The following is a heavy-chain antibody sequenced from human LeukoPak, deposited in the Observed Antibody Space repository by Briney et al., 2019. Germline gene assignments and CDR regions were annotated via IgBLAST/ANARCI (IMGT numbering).Heavy chain of an antibody. CDR2: ITHSGRT. CDR3: ARGLEYYDSSGYHYLDAFDL. J-gene: IGHJ3*01. D-gene: IGHD3-22*01. V-gene: IGHV4-61*08. CDR1: GDSVASGGYY. Sequence: SETLSLTCTVSGDSVASGGYYWSWIRQPPGKGLEWIGEITHSGRTKYNPSLKSRVSISGDTSDKQFSLKLSSVTAADTAVYYCARGLEYYDSSGYHYLDAFDLWGQGTMVTVPS.